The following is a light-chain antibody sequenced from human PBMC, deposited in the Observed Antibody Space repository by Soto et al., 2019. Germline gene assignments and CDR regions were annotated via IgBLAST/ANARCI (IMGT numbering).Light chain of an antibody. V-gene: IGKV3-11*01. Sequence: EIMLTQSPATLSLSPGERATLSCRASQSVDIYLAWYRQIPGQAPRLLIYDASNRATGIPDRFSGGGSGTDFTFTISSLEPEDFAVYYCQQRSNLPPTFGQGTRLE. CDR1: QSVDIY. J-gene: IGKJ5*01. CDR2: DAS. CDR3: QQRSNLPPT.